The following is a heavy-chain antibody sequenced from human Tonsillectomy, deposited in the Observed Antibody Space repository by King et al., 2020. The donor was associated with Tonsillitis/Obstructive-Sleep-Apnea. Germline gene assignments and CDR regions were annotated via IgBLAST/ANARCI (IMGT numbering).Heavy chain of an antibody. CDR3: ARFTLGVVPAAFFDY. CDR1: GGSISSYY. CDR2: ISYSWST. Sequence: VQLQESGPGLVKPSETLSLTCTVSGGSISSYYWSGIQQPPGKGLEWIGYISYSWSTNYNPSLKSRVTISVDTSKNQFSLKLSSVTAADTAVYYCARFTLGVVPAAFFDYWGQGTLVTVSS. V-gene: IGHV4-59*01. D-gene: IGHD2-2*01. J-gene: IGHJ4*02.